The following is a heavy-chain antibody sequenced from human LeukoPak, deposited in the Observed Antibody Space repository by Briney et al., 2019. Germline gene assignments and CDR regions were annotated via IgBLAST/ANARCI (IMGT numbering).Heavy chain of an antibody. D-gene: IGHD3-10*01. J-gene: IGHJ4*02. CDR1: GDSVSTNSGA. Sequence: SQALSLTCAISGDSVSTNSGAWNWIRRSPSRGLEWLGRTYFRSKWYNDYAVSVKSRIIISPDTSKNQFSLQLNSVTPDDTAVYYCARDPNFTGWFGFDYWGQGILVTVSS. CDR2: TYFRSKWYN. V-gene: IGHV6-1*01. CDR3: ARDPNFTGWFGFDY.